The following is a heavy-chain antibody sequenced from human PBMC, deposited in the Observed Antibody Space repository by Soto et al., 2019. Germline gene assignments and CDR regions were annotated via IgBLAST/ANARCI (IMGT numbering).Heavy chain of an antibody. Sequence: PGGSLRLSCAASGFTFRGYAMAWVRQAPGKGLEWVSAIRGNAANTFYADSVKGRFTISRDNSDNTLYLQVNSLRAEDTAVYYCAKTPDTSSLYYFDFWGHGTLVTVSS. V-gene: IGHV3-23*01. CDR2: IRGNAANT. J-gene: IGHJ4*01. D-gene: IGHD2-2*01. CDR1: GFTFRGYA. CDR3: AKTPDTSSLYYFDF.